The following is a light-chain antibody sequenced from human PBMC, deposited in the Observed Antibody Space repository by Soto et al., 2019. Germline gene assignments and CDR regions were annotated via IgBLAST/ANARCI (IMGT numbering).Light chain of an antibody. J-gene: IGKJ5*01. CDR3: QLATSFPLIT. CDR1: QGISSY. Sequence: DIQLTQSPSFLSASLGDRVTITCRASQGISSYLAWYQQKPGKAPKLLVYAASTLQSGVPLRFSGSGSGTDFTLTISSLQPEDFATYYCQLATSFPLITFGQGTRLEI. CDR2: AAS. V-gene: IGKV1-9*01.